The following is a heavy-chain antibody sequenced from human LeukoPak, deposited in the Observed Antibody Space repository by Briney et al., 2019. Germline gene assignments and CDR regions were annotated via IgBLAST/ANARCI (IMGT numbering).Heavy chain of an antibody. J-gene: IGHJ4*02. CDR1: GFTFSSYS. CDR2: ISSSSSYI. Sequence: GGSLRLSCAASGFTFSSYSMNWVRQAPGKGLEWVSYISSSSSYIYYADSVKGRFTISRDNAKNSLYLQMNSLRAEDTAVYYCAREFSSSWYSTLELIPGGYWGQGTLVTVSS. CDR3: AREFSSSWYSTLELIPGGY. D-gene: IGHD6-13*01. V-gene: IGHV3-21*05.